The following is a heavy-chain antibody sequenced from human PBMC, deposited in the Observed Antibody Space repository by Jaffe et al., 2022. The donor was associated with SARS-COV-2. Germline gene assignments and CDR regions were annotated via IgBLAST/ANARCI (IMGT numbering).Heavy chain of an antibody. D-gene: IGHD3-22*01. Sequence: QVQLVESGGGVVQPGRSLRLSCAASGFTFSSYGMHWVRQAPGKGLEWVAVISYDGSNKYYADSVKGRFTISRDNSKNTLYLQMNSLRAEDTAVYYCAKDLYYYDSSGIFDYWGQGTLVTVSS. CDR2: ISYDGSNK. CDR3: AKDLYYYDSSGIFDY. V-gene: IGHV3-30*18. CDR1: GFTFSSYG. J-gene: IGHJ4*02.